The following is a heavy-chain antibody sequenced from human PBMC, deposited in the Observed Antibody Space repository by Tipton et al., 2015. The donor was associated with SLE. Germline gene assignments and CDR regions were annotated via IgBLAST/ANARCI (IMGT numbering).Heavy chain of an antibody. J-gene: IGHJ5*02. CDR2: IHASGGT. CDR3: ARHFDYSDP. CDR1: GGSITRSNYY. Sequence: PGLVKPSETLSLTCTVSGGSITRSNYYWSWVRQPAGKGLEWIGHIHASGGTTYNPSLKSRVTISVDTSKNQLSLKLNSVTAADTAVYYCARHFDYSDPWGQGTLVTVSS. V-gene: IGHV4-61*02. D-gene: IGHD4-11*01.